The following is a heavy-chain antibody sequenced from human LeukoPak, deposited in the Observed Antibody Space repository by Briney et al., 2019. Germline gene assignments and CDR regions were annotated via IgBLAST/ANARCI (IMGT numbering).Heavy chain of an antibody. D-gene: IGHD4-11*01. V-gene: IGHV1-46*01. Sequence: GESLKISCKGSGYSFTSYWIGWVRQMPGKGLEWMGIINPSGGSTSYAQKFQGRVTMTRDMSTSTVYMELSSLRSEDTAVYYCARDRGPTVTTPDNWFDPWGQGTLVTVSS. J-gene: IGHJ5*02. CDR3: ARDRGPTVTTPDNWFDP. CDR1: GYSFTSYW. CDR2: INPSGGST.